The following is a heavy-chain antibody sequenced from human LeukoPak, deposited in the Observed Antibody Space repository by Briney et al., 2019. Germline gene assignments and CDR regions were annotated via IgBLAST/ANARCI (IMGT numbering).Heavy chain of an antibody. J-gene: IGHJ3*02. V-gene: IGHV4-39*07. Sequence: SETLSLTCTVSGGSISSSRYYWGWIRQPPGKGLEWIGSIHYSWSTYYNPSLKRRVTVSVDTSENQFSPKLSSVAAADTAVYFCVRTRLSDHIVPAAERADDACDMWGQGTMVTVSS. CDR2: IHYSWST. CDR3: VRTRLSDHIVPAAERADDACDM. D-gene: IGHD2-2*01. CDR1: GGSISSSRYY.